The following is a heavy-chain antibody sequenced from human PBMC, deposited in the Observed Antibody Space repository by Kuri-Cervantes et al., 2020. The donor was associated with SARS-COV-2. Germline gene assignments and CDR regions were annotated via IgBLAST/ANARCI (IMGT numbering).Heavy chain of an antibody. CDR3: AKGGLSRAFDI. CDR2: IGTAGDT. Sequence: GESLKISCAASGFTFSSYAMSWVRQAPGKGLEWVSAIGTAGDTYYPGSVKGRFTISRDNSKNTLYLQMNSLRAEDTAVYYCAKGGLSRAFDIWGQGTMVTVSS. D-gene: IGHD2-2*01. CDR1: GFTFSSYA. V-gene: IGHV3-23*01. J-gene: IGHJ3*02.